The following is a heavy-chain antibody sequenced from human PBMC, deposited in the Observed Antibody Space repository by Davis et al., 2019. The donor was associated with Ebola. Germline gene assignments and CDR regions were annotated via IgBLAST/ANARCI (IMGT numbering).Heavy chain of an antibody. V-gene: IGHV1-2*02. CDR2: INPNSGGT. Sequence: ASVKVSCKASGYTFTGYYIHWVRQAPGQGLEWMGWINPNSGGTNYAQKFQGRVTMTRYTSINTAYMELSRLRSDDTAVYYCERGVDSGSYYGAFDIWGQGTMVTVSS. CDR3: ERGVDSGSYYGAFDI. J-gene: IGHJ3*02. D-gene: IGHD1-26*01. CDR1: GYTFTGYY.